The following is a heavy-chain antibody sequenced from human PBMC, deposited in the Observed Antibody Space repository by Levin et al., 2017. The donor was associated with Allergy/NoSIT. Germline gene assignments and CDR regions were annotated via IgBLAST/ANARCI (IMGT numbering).Heavy chain of an antibody. CDR3: ARSTTVIDYNYGCFDL. V-gene: IGHV3-48*02. Sequence: GASVKVSCAASGFTFSSYGMNWVRQTPAKGLEWVSYISSSSTTIYYTDSVRGRFTTSRDNAKNSLVLQMNSLRDDDTAVYYCARSTTVIDYNYGCFDLWGRGTLVTVSS. CDR1: GFTFSSYG. J-gene: IGHJ2*01. CDR2: ISSSSTTI. D-gene: IGHD4-17*01.